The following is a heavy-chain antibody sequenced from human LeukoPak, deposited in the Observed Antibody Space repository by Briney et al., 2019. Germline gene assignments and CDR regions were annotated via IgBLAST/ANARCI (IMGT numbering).Heavy chain of an antibody. CDR1: GFTFSSYG. V-gene: IGHV3-33*01. Sequence: GGSLRLSCAASGFTFSSYGMHWVRQAPGKGLEWVALIWYDGSDIYYADSVKGRFIISRDNSKNTLYLQMNTLRAEDTAVYYCARGSAALYYFGFWGQGTLVTVSS. CDR3: ARGSAALYYFGF. J-gene: IGHJ4*02. D-gene: IGHD2-2*01. CDR2: IWYDGSDI.